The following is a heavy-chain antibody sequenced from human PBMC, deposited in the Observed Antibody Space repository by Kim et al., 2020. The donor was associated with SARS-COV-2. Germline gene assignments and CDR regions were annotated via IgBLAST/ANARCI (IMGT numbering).Heavy chain of an antibody. CDR1: GFTFRNHA. Sequence: GGSLRLSCAGSGFTFRNHAMSWVRQAPGKGLEWVSSVSGGGVSTYYTDSVRGRFTISRDNSKNTLFLQMNSLRAEDTAVYYCARAWDIVLIPAASLDYWGQGTLVTVSS. D-gene: IGHD2-2*01. V-gene: IGHV3-23*01. CDR2: VSGGGVST. CDR3: ARAWDIVLIPAASLDY. J-gene: IGHJ4*02.